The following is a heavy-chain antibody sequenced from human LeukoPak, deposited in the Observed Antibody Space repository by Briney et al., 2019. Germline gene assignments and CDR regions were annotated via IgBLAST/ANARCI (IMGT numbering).Heavy chain of an antibody. J-gene: IGHJ4*02. D-gene: IGHD2-2*01. CDR3: ARVVYCTRTSCPLDS. CDR1: GFTFSSYW. CDR2: ISSDGSST. V-gene: IGHV3-74*01. Sequence: PGGSLRLSCAASGFTFSSYWMHWVRQAPGTGLVWVSRISSDGSSTSYADSVKGRFTISSDKAKDTLYLQMNRLRAEDTAGYYCARVVYCTRTSCPLDSWGQGTLVTVSP.